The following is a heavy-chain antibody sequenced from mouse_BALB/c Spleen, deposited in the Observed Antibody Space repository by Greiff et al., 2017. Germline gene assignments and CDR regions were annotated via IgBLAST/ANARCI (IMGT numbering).Heavy chain of an antibody. CDR3: ARSALTTVVAHYAMDD. J-gene: IGHJ4*01. CDR2: ISYSGST. V-gene: IGHV3-2*02. CDR1: GYSITSDYA. Sequence: ESGPGLVKPSQSLSLTCTVTGYSITSDYAWNWIRQFPGNKLEWMGYISYSGSTSYNPSLKSRISITRDTSKNQFFLQLNFVTTEDTATYFCARSALTTVVAHYAMDDWGQGTSGT. D-gene: IGHD1-1*01.